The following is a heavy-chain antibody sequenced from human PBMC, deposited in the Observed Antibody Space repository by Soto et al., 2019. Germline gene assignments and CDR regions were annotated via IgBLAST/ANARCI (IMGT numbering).Heavy chain of an antibody. CDR2: ISGSGDTT. D-gene: IGHD1-26*01. J-gene: IGHJ4*02. CDR3: AKDYSGPSISPGDDGYFDY. Sequence: GGSLRLSCAASGLSFGSYAMSWVRQAPGKGLEWVSAISGSGDTTYHADSVKGRFTISRDNSKNTLYLQMNSLRVEDSAVYYCAKDYSGPSISPGDDGYFDYWGQGTLVTVSS. CDR1: GLSFGSYA. V-gene: IGHV3-23*01.